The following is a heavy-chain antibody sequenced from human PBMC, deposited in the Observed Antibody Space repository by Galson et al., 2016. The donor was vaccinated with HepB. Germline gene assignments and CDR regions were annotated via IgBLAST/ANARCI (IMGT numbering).Heavy chain of an antibody. D-gene: IGHD3-16*01. Sequence: SLRLSCAASGFTFSTYAMHWVRQAPGKGLEWVAVIWYDGSKKKYADAVKGRFTISRDNSKNTLYLQMNSLRAEDTAVYYCARDLFLGGPVRDPWGQGTLVIVSS. V-gene: IGHV3-33*01. CDR1: GFTFSTYA. J-gene: IGHJ5*02. CDR2: IWYDGSKK. CDR3: ARDLFLGGPVRDP.